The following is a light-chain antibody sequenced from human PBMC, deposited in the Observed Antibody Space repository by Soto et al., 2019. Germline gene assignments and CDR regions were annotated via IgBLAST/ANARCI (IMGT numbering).Light chain of an antibody. Sequence: QSALTQPASVSGSPGQSITISCTGTSSDVGAYNYVSWYQQHPGKAPKLMIFEVSDRPSGVSNRFSGSKSGNTASLTISGLQAEDEADYYCSSYTRSNTFVFGGGTKVTVL. CDR3: SSYTRSNTFV. V-gene: IGLV2-14*01. CDR1: SSDVGAYNY. J-gene: IGLJ2*01. CDR2: EVS.